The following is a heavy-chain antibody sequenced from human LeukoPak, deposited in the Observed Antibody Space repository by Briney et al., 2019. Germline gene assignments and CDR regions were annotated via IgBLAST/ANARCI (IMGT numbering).Heavy chain of an antibody. V-gene: IGHV1-18*01. Sequence: ASVKVSCKASGYSFTSHGISCVRQAPGQGLEWMGWISAYNGNTKYLHKLQGRVTINTDRYTSTAYIEPGRLRSDYTAVYYCARVTDEVVAALSFDFWGQGTLVTVSS. D-gene: IGHD3-22*01. CDR1: GYSFTSHG. CDR2: ISAYNGNT. J-gene: IGHJ4*02. CDR3: ARVTDEVVAALSFDF.